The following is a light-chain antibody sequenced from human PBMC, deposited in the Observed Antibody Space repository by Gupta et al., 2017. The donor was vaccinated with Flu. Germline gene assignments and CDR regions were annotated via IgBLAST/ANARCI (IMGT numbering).Light chain of an antibody. Sequence: SSELTQDPAVSVALGQTVRITCQGDSLRSNYASWYQQKPGQAPILVIYGKNNRPSGIPDRFSGSRSGNTASLTITGAQAEDEAAYFCNSRERSPTHVVFGGGTKLTVL. CDR3: NSRERSPTHVV. V-gene: IGLV3-19*01. CDR1: SLRSNY. CDR2: GKN. J-gene: IGLJ2*01.